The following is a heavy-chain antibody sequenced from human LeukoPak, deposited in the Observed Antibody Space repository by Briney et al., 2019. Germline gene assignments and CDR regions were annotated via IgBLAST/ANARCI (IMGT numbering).Heavy chain of an antibody. V-gene: IGHV1-69*04. CDR1: GGPFSSYA. J-gene: IGHJ5*02. D-gene: IGHD3-3*01. Sequence: SVKVSCKASGGPFSSYAISWVRQAPGQGLEWMGRIIPIFGIANYAQKFQGRVTITADKSTSTAYMELSSLRSEDTAVYYCARVADYTHNWFDPWGQGTLVTVSS. CDR2: IIPIFGIA. CDR3: ARVADYTHNWFDP.